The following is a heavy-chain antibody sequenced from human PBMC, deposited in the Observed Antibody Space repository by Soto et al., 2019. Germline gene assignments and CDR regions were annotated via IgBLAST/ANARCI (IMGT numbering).Heavy chain of an antibody. V-gene: IGHV3-23*01. D-gene: IGHD3-9*01. CDR3: AKDPMSYYDILTGYYDY. J-gene: IGHJ4*02. CDR1: GFTFSSYA. CDR2: ISGSGGST. Sequence: GESLKISCAASGFTFSSYAMSWVRQAPGKGLEWVSAISGSGGSTYYADSVKGRFTISRDNSKNTLYLQMNSLRAEDTAVYYCAKDPMSYYDILTGYYDYWGQGTLVTVSS.